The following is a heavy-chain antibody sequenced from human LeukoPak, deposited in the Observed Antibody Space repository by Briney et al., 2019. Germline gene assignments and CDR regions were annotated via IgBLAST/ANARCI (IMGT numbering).Heavy chain of an antibody. Sequence: PGGSLRLSCAASGFTVSSNYMSWVRQAPGKGLEWVSVIYSGGSTYYADSVKGRLTISRDNSKNTLYHQMNSLRAEDTAVYYCARDSRIAVAGRFDYWGQGTLVTVSS. V-gene: IGHV3-53*01. CDR3: ARDSRIAVAGRFDY. J-gene: IGHJ4*02. D-gene: IGHD6-19*01. CDR1: GFTVSSNY. CDR2: IYSGGST.